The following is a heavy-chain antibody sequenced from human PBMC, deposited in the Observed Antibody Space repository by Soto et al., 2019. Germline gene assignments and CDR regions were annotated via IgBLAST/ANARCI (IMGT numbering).Heavy chain of an antibody. CDR3: TTDQSDFWSGYYPYGMDV. CDR2: IKSKTDGGTT. V-gene: IGHV3-15*07. D-gene: IGHD3-3*01. CDR1: GFTFSNAW. J-gene: IGHJ6*02. Sequence: PGGSLRHSCAASGFTFSNAWMNLVRQAPGKGLEWVGRIKSKTDGGTTDYAAPVKGRFTISRDDSKNTLYLQMNSLKTEDTAVYYCTTDQSDFWSGYYPYGMDVWGQGTTVTVSS.